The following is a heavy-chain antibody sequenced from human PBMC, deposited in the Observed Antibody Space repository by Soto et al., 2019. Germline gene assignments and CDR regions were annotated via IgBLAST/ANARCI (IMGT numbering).Heavy chain of an antibody. D-gene: IGHD2-2*01. CDR1: GFSFTSYW. CDR3: ARTSREYQLLSLDY. Sequence: GESLKISCKGSGFSFTSYWIAWVRQMPGKGLEWVGIIYPGDSNTRYSPSFQGQVTISADKSINTAYLQWSSLKASDTAMYYCARTSREYQLLSLDYWGQGTLITVSA. V-gene: IGHV5-51*01. CDR2: IYPGDSNT. J-gene: IGHJ4*02.